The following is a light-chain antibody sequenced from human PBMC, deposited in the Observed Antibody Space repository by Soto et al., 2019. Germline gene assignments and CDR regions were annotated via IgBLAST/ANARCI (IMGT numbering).Light chain of an antibody. J-gene: IGKJ3*01. CDR2: DAS. Sequence: EIVLTQSPATLSLSPGERATLSCRASLTISSYLAWYQQKPGRAPRLLIYDASNRATGIPARFSGSGSGTDFTLTISSLEPEDFAVYYCQQRSNWQVTFGPGTKVDIK. CDR3: QQRSNWQVT. CDR1: LTISSY. V-gene: IGKV3-11*01.